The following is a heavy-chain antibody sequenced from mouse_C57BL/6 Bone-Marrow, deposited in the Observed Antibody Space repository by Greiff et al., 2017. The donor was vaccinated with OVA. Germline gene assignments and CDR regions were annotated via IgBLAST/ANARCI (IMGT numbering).Heavy chain of an antibody. J-gene: IGHJ3*01. Sequence: EVQLQQSGPELVKPGASVKISCKASGYSFTGYYMNWVKQSPEKSLEWIGEINPSTGGTTYNQKFKAKATLTVDKSSSPAYMQLKSLASEDSAVYYCARGGTSPFANWGQGTLVTVSA. CDR3: ARGGTSPFAN. V-gene: IGHV1-42*01. D-gene: IGHD4-1*01. CDR2: INPSTGGT. CDR1: GYSFTGYY.